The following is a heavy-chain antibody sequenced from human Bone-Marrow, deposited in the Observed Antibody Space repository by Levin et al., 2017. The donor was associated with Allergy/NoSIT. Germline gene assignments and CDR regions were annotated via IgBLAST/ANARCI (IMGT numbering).Heavy chain of an antibody. CDR1: GFTFSSFT. CDR2: MSSDGNNK. D-gene: IGHD6-19*01. CDR3: ARPLSSGWSVPFDN. V-gene: IGHV3-30-3*01. Sequence: SGGSLRLSCEASGFTFSSFTMHWVRQAPGKGLEWVAVMSSDGNNKYYADSVKGRFTISRDNSKSSLYLQMNSLKSEDTAVYYCARPLSSGWSVPFDNWGQGILVTVSS. J-gene: IGHJ4*02.